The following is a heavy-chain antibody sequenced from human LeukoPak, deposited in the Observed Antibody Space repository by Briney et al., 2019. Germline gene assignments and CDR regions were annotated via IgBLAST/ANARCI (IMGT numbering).Heavy chain of an antibody. CDR3: ARHLGTHDY. J-gene: IGHJ4*02. CDR1: GGSISSSSYY. D-gene: IGHD1-1*01. V-gene: IGHV4-39*01. CDR2: IYYSGST. Sequence: PSETLSLTCTVSGGSISSSSYYWGWIRQPPGKGLEWIGSIYYSGSTYYNPSLKSRVTISVDTSKNQFSLKLSSVTAAHTAVYYCARHLGTHDYWGQGTLVTVSS.